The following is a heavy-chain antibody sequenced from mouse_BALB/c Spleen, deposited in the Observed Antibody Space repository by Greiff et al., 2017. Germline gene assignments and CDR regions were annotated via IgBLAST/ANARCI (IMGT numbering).Heavy chain of an antibody. D-gene: IGHD2-4*01. CDR1: GFTFSSYA. CDR3: AREDYDYDDAMDY. CDR2: ISSGGSYT. J-gene: IGHJ4*01. V-gene: IGHV5-9-4*01. Sequence: DVKLVESGGGLVKPGGSLKLSCAASGFTFSSYAMSWVRQSPEKRLEWVAEISSGGSYTYYPDTVTGRFTISRDNAKNTLYLEMSSLRSEDTAMYYCAREDYDYDDAMDYWGQGTSVTVSS.